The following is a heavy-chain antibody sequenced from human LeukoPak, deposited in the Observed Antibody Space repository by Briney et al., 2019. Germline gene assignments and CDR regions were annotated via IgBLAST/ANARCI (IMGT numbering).Heavy chain of an antibody. CDR2: IYYSGST. D-gene: IGHD3-22*01. CDR1: GGSISSYY. Sequence: SETLSLTCTVSGGSISSYYWSWIRQPPGKGLEWIGYIYYSGSTNYNPSLKSRVTISVDTSKNQFSLKLSSMTAADTAVYYCARVAYDSSGYYYPTGAFDIWGQGTMVTVSS. V-gene: IGHV4-59*01. J-gene: IGHJ3*02. CDR3: ARVAYDSSGYYYPTGAFDI.